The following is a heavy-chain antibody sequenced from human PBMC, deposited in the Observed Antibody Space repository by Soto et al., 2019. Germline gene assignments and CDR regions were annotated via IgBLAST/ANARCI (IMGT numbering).Heavy chain of an antibody. J-gene: IGHJ5*02. CDR3: ARHTIAYNWFDP. V-gene: IGHV5-51*01. CDR2: IFPDDSDT. Sequence: GESLKISCKASGFSFTSYWIAWVRQMPGKGLEWMGVIFPDDSDTNYSPSFQGHVTISADKSISTAYLQWSSLKASDTAMYYCARHTIAYNWFDPWGQGTLVTVAS. CDR1: GFSFTSYW.